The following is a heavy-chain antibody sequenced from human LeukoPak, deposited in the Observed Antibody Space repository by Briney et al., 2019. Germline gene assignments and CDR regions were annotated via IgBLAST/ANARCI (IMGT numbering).Heavy chain of an antibody. Sequence: ASVKVSCKVSGYTLTELSMHWVRQAPGKGLEWMGGFDPEDGETIYAQKFQGRVTMTEDTSTDTAYMELSSLRSEDTAVYYCATVRSYYYGSGSYYFDYWGQGTLVTVSS. CDR1: GYTLTELS. CDR3: ATVRSYYYGSGSYYFDY. J-gene: IGHJ4*02. D-gene: IGHD3-10*01. V-gene: IGHV1-24*01. CDR2: FDPEDGET.